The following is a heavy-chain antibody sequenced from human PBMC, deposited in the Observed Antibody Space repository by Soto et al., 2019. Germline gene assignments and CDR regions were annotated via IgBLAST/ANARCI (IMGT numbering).Heavy chain of an antibody. J-gene: IGHJ6*02. D-gene: IGHD3-22*01. Sequence: GGSLRLSCAASGFTFSSYAMHRVRQAPGKGLEWVAVISYDGSNKYYADSVKGRFTISRDNSKNTLYLQMNSLRAEDTAVYYCARAEYYYDSSGYYYGGYYGMDVWGQGTTVTVSS. CDR2: ISYDGSNK. CDR1: GFTFSSYA. V-gene: IGHV3-30-3*01. CDR3: ARAEYYYDSSGYYYGGYYGMDV.